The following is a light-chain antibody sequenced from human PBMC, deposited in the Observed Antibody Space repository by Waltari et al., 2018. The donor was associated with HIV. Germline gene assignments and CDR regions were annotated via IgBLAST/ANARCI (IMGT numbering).Light chain of an antibody. J-gene: IGLJ3*02. Sequence: QAGLTQPPAVSQALGQTATLSCTGGDADVGNDGAACLQQYQGLPPKLLSYRNNKRASGISHKFSAARAGNTVFLTIAGLQPEDEADYYCSAWDGRLSAWVFGGGTKLTVL. CDR2: RNN. CDR3: SAWDGRLSAWV. CDR1: DADVGNDG. V-gene: IGLV10-54*04.